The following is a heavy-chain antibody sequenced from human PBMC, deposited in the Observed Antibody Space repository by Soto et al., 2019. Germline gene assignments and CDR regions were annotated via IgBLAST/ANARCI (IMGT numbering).Heavy chain of an antibody. CDR1: GGSISSSDSY. D-gene: IGHD6-13*01. CDR3: ARHGSSYSWFDP. CDR2: IYYSGST. J-gene: IGHJ5*02. Sequence: QLQLQESGPGLVKPSETLSLTCTVSGGSISSSDSYWGWIRQPPGKGLEWIGSIYYSGSTYYNPSLKSRITISVDTSNNRFSLKLSSVTAADTAEYYCARHGSSYSWFDPWGQGTLVTVSS. V-gene: IGHV4-39*01.